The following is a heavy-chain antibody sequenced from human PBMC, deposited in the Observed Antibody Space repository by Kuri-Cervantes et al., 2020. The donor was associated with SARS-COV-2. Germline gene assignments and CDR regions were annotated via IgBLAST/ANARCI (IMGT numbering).Heavy chain of an antibody. CDR3: ATSQNLEWSPSGVFWYFDL. D-gene: IGHD3-3*01. Sequence: SETLSLTCTVSGDPMSSGNYYWSWIRQPAGKQLEWIGHIYTTGSTNYNPSLKSRVTISVDKSKNQFSLKLNSVTPADTAVYFCATSQNLEWSPSGVFWYFDLWGRGTLVTVSS. V-gene: IGHV4-61*09. CDR1: GDPMSSGNYY. CDR2: IYTTGST. J-gene: IGHJ2*01.